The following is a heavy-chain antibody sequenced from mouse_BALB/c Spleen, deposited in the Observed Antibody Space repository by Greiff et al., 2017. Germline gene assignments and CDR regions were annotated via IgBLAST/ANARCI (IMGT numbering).Heavy chain of an antibody. D-gene: IGHD2-4*01. Sequence: EVNLVESGGGLVQPGGSRKLSCAASGFTFSSFGMHWVRQAPEKGLEWVAYISSGSSTIYYADTVKGRFTISRDNPKNTLFLQMTSLRSEDTAMYYCARGVYDYDPYYFDYWGQGTTLTVSS. CDR3: ARGVYDYDPYYFDY. CDR1: GFTFSSFG. J-gene: IGHJ2*01. V-gene: IGHV5-17*02. CDR2: ISSGSSTI.